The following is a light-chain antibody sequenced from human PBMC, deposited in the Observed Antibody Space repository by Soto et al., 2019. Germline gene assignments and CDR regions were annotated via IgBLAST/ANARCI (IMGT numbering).Light chain of an antibody. Sequence: QSALTQPASVSGSPGQSITISCTGTSSDLGTYNFVSWYQQHPGKAPKLMIYEVSNRPSGISNRFSGSKSGNTASLTISGLQAEDEADYYCTSYTTRGPLGVFGGGTKLTVL. J-gene: IGLJ3*02. CDR1: SSDLGTYNF. CDR3: TSYTTRGPLGV. CDR2: EVS. V-gene: IGLV2-14*01.